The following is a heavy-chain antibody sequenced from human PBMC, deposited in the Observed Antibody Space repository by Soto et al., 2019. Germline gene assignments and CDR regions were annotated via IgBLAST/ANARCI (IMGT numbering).Heavy chain of an antibody. V-gene: IGHV3-21*01. CDR1: GFTFSSYS. J-gene: IGHJ4*02. CDR3: ARDLAVAGPPSYSDY. D-gene: IGHD6-19*01. Sequence: GGSLRLSCAASGFTFSSYSMNWVRQAPGKGLEWVSSISSSSSYIYYADSVKGRFTISRDNAKNSLYLQMNSLRAEDTAVYYCARDLAVAGPPSYSDYWGQGTLVTVSS. CDR2: ISSSSSYI.